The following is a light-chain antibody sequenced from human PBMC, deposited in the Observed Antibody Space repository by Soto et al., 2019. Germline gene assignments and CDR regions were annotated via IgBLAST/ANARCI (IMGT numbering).Light chain of an antibody. J-gene: IGKJ1*01. V-gene: IGKV2-28*01. CDR1: QSHLHSNRYNY. CDR3: QHYNSHSEA. Sequence: DIMMTQSPLSLRVTPEEPAYIYCRSSQSHLHSNRYNYLDWYLQKAGQYNQIMIHMGYSLKSRVPSSFSGSGSGTEFTLIIGSMQPDDVATYYCQHYNSHSEAVGHVSEVAIK. CDR2: MGY.